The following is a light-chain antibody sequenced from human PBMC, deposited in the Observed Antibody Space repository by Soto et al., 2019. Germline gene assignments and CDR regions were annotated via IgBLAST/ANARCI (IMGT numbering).Light chain of an antibody. Sequence: EIVMTQSPGTLSVSPGERATLSCRASQSISSNLAWFQQKPGQSPRLLIYGASTRLIGVPARFSGSGSGTEFTLTISGLQSEDLAVYFCLQYRNWPRTFGQGTKVEFK. CDR2: GAS. V-gene: IGKV3-15*01. CDR3: LQYRNWPRT. J-gene: IGKJ1*01. CDR1: QSISSN.